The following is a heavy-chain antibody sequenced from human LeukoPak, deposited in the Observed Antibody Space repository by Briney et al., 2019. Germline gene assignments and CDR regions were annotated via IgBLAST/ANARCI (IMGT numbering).Heavy chain of an antibody. V-gene: IGHV4-59*08. D-gene: IGHD7-27*01. Sequence: SETLSLTCSVPGGSISNHFWTWIRQPPGKGLEWIGYIYSSGSTYYNPSLKSRVTISVDTSKNRFSLKLSTVTAADTAVYYCARRPTGDPKFDYWGQGTLVTVSS. CDR1: GGSISNHF. J-gene: IGHJ4*02. CDR3: ARRPTGDPKFDY. CDR2: IYSSGST.